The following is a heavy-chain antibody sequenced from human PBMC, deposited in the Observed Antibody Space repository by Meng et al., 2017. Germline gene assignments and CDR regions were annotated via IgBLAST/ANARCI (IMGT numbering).Heavy chain of an antibody. V-gene: IGHV3-11*01. CDR2: ISSSGSTI. Sequence: GQLGVAGGGFVKPAGYPGLCCADSGFTFRDYYMSWIRQAPGNGLVWVSYISSSGSTIYYADSVKGRWTISRDNAKNSLYLQMNSLRAEDTAVYYCARVLDRSGGADYWGQGTLVTVSS. J-gene: IGHJ4*02. CDR1: GFTFRDYY. D-gene: IGHD3-16*01. CDR3: ARVLDRSGGADY.